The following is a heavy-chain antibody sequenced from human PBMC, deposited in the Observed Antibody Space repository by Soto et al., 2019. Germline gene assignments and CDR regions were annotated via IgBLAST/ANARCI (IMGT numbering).Heavy chain of an antibody. CDR1: GFTCSSYS. D-gene: IGHD3-16*01. CDR3: AKDHRALMAGRDAFDI. Sequence: PGGSLRLSCAASGFTCSSYSMNWVRQAPGKGLEWVSYISSSSSTIYYADSVKGRFTISRDNAKNSLYLQMNSLRAEDTAVYYCAKDHRALMAGRDAFDIWGQGTMVTVSS. CDR2: ISSSSSTI. J-gene: IGHJ3*02. V-gene: IGHV3-48*01.